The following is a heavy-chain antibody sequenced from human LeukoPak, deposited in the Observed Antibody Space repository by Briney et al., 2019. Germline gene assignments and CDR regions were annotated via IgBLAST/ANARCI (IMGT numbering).Heavy chain of an antibody. CDR2: IKEDGSEE. D-gene: IGHD6-13*01. CDR1: GFSLSSSW. CDR3: ARNTVSAAGDY. J-gene: IGHJ4*02. Sequence: GGSLRLSCAASGFSLSSSWMSWVRQAPGKGVEGVANIKEDGSEENYVGSVKGRFTISRDNAKNSLYLHMKSLRAEDTAVYYCARNTVSAAGDYWGQGTLVTVSS. V-gene: IGHV3-7*01.